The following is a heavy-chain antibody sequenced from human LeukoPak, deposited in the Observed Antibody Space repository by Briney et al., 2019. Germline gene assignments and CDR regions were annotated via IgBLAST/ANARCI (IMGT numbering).Heavy chain of an antibody. D-gene: IGHD4-17*01. V-gene: IGHV3-30-3*01. CDR2: ISYDGSSK. CDR1: GFNFRDYA. J-gene: IGHJ4*02. CDR3: AKDLSCGDYGAFFDY. Sequence: GGSLRLSCAASGFNFRDYAIHWVRQAPGKGLEWVAVISYDGSSKYYADSVKGRFTISRDNAKNSLYLQMNSLRAEDTAVYYCAKDLSCGDYGAFFDYWGQGTLVTVSS.